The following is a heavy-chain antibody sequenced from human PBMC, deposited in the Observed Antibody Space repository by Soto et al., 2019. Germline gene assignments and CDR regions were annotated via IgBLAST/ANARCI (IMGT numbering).Heavy chain of an antibody. CDR1: GYPFTNYR. Sequence: QVHLVQSGGELQKPGASGKSSCQTSGYPFTNYRVTWVGQATGQVLEWVGWVNGDSGNTNYGRNFEGRVTMTTDASTNPADMELRNLRSDDAAIYYCARGTGMNDGSDLWGQGTVVTVSS. V-gene: IGHV1-18*01. D-gene: IGHD3-10*01. CDR3: ARGTGMNDGSDL. J-gene: IGHJ4*02. CDR2: VNGDSGNT.